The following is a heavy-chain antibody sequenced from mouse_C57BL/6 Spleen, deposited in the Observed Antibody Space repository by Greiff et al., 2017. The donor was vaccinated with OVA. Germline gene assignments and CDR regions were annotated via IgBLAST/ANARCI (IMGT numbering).Heavy chain of an antibody. CDR2: IYWDDDK. Sequence: QVTLKESGPGLLQSSQTLSLTCSFSGFSLSTSGMGVSWLRQPSGKGLEWLAHIYWDDDKRYKPSLKSRLSISKDTSRNQLFLKITGADTADTATYYCSRREDFDVWGTGTTVTVSS. V-gene: IGHV8-12*01. CDR1: GFSLSTSGMG. J-gene: IGHJ1*03. CDR3: SRREDFDV.